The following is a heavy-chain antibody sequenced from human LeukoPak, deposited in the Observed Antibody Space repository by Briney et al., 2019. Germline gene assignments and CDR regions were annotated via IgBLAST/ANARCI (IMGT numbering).Heavy chain of an antibody. D-gene: IGHD2-2*01. CDR3: ARLSAESTSLYYFDY. CDR1: GYTFTSYY. J-gene: IGHJ4*02. V-gene: IGHV1-46*01. CDR2: INPSGGST. Sequence: ASVKVSCKASGYTFTSYYMHWVRQAPGQGLEWMGIINPSGGSTSYAQKFQGRVTMTRDTSTSTVYMELSSLRSEDTAVYYCARLSAESTSLYYFDYWGQGTLVTVSS.